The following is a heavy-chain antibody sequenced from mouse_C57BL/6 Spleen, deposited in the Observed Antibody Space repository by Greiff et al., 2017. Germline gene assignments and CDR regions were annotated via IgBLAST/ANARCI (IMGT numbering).Heavy chain of an antibody. CDR2: ILPGSVST. CDR1: GYTFTGYW. D-gene: IGHD1-1*01. V-gene: IGHV1-9*01. Sequence: QVHLKQSGAELMKPGASVKLSCKATGYTFTGYWIEWVKQRPGHGLEWIGEILPGSVSTNYNEKFKVKATLPADKSSNPAYLQLILLTTKCSAIYDYARVGTTVVALYYYAMDYWGQGTSVTVSS. CDR3: ARVGTTVVALYYYAMDY. J-gene: IGHJ4*01.